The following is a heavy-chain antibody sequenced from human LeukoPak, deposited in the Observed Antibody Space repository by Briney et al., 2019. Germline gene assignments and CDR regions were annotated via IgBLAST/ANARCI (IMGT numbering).Heavy chain of an antibody. CDR1: GFTVSSNY. CDR3: ARSNYGDYVGYFDY. D-gene: IGHD4-17*01. Sequence: GGSLRLSCAASGFTVSSNYMSWVRQAPGKGLEWVSYISSSSSYTNYADSVKGRFTISRDNAKNSLYLQMNSLRAEDTAVYYCARSNYGDYVGYFDYWGQGTLVTVSS. CDR2: ISSSSSYT. J-gene: IGHJ4*02. V-gene: IGHV3-11*06.